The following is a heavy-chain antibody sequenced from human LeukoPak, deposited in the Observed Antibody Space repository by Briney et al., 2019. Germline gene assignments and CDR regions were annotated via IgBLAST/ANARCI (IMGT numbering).Heavy chain of an antibody. CDR3: ARDLRGTMVRGMHTDYYYYMDV. CDR2: IYSGGST. J-gene: IGHJ6*03. Sequence: PGGSLRLSCAASGFTVSSNYMSWVRQAPGKGLEWVSVIYSGGSTYYADSVKGRFTISRDNSKNTLYLQMNSLRAEDTAVYYCARDLRGTMVRGMHTDYYYYMDVWGKGTTVTISS. CDR1: GFTVSSNY. V-gene: IGHV3-53*01. D-gene: IGHD3-10*01.